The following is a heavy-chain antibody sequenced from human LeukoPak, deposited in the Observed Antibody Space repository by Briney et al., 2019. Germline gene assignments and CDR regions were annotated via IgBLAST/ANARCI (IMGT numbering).Heavy chain of an antibody. CDR3: ARVWSEYSYGFESPYYFDY. Sequence: PSETLSLTCAVSGGSISSSNWWNWVRQPPGKGLEWIGEIYHSGSTNYNPSLKSRVTISVDTSKNQFSLKLSSVTAADTAVYYCARVWSEYSYGFESPYYFDYWGQGTLVTVSS. J-gene: IGHJ4*02. D-gene: IGHD5-18*01. CDR2: IYHSGST. V-gene: IGHV4-4*02. CDR1: GGSISSSNW.